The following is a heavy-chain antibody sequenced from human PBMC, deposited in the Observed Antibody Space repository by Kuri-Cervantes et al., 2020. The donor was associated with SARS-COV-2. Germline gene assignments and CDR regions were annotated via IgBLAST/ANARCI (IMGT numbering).Heavy chain of an antibody. CDR1: GCSISSGYY. V-gene: IGHV4-38-2*02. CDR3: ARSVGGGSYDPVEFDYFDY. D-gene: IGHD1-26*01. Sequence: GSLRLSCTVSGCSISSGYYWGWIRQPPGKGLEWIGSIYHSGSTYYNPSLKSRVTISVDTSKNQFSLKLSSVTAADTAVYYCARSVGGGSYDPVEFDYFDYWGQGTLVTVSS. CDR2: IYHSGST. J-gene: IGHJ4*02.